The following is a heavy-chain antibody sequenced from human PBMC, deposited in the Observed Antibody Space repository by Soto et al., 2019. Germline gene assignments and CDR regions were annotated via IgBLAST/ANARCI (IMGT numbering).Heavy chain of an antibody. J-gene: IGHJ6*02. D-gene: IGHD1-7*01. CDR3: AGPPELTRIYYYYGMDV. CDR2: FDPEDGET. Sequence: ASVKVSCKVSGYTLTELSMHWVRQAPGKGLEWMGGFDPEDGETIYAQKFQGRVTMTEDTSTDTAYMELSSLRSEDTAVYYCAGPPELTRIYYYYGMDVWGQGTTVTVS. CDR1: GYTLTELS. V-gene: IGHV1-24*01.